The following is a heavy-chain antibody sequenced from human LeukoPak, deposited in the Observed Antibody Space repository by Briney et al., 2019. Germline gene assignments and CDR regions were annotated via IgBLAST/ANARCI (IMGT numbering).Heavy chain of an antibody. CDR2: INHSGST. CDR1: GGSFSGYY. V-gene: IGHV4-34*01. CDR3: ARHGRGSYEH. D-gene: IGHD1-26*01. Sequence: SETLSLTCAVYGGSFSGYYWSWIRQPPGKGLEWIGEINHSGSTNYNPSLKSRVTISVDTSKNQFSLKLSSVTAADTAVYYCARHGRGSYEHWGQGTLVTVSS. J-gene: IGHJ1*01.